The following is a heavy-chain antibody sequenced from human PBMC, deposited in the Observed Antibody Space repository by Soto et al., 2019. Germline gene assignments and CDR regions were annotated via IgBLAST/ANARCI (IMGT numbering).Heavy chain of an antibody. CDR1: GFIFANYV. V-gene: IGHV3-30*18. D-gene: IGHD1-1*01. J-gene: IGHJ6*02. CDR3: AKARGANNWANYYGLDV. Sequence: GGSLRLSCAASGFIFANYVMHWVRQSPGKGLEWVALITYEGSNKYYADAVKGRFTISRDNAKNMVSLQMDSLRAEDTAVYYCAKARGANNWANYYGLDVWGQGTTVTVSS. CDR2: ITYEGSNK.